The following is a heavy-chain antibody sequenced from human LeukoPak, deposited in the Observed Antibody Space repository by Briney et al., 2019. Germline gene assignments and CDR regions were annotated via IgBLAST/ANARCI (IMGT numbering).Heavy chain of an antibody. J-gene: IGHJ4*02. V-gene: IGHV3-23*01. Sequence: GGPLRLSCAASGFSFSTYALSWVREAPGKALEWVSAISSCDDSTYYAHSVKGWFTISRDISKTTLYLQMNSLRVEDTAIYYCVKDLSSGWYNPFDYWGQGTLVTVSS. CDR2: ISSCDDST. CDR3: VKDLSSGWYNPFDY. D-gene: IGHD6-19*01. CDR1: GFSFSTYA.